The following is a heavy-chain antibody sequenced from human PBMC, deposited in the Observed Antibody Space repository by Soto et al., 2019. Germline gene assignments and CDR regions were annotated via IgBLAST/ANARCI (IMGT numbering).Heavy chain of an antibody. J-gene: IGHJ4*02. CDR1: GGSISSSSYY. V-gene: IGHV4-39*01. Sequence: SETLSLTCTVSGGSISSSSYYWGWIRQPPGKGLEWIGSIYYSGSTYYNPSLKSRVTISVDTSKNQFSLKLSSVTAADTAVYYCASLVRARFSDYFDYWGQGTLVTVSS. CDR3: ASLVRARFSDYFDY. CDR2: IYYSGST. D-gene: IGHD3-3*01.